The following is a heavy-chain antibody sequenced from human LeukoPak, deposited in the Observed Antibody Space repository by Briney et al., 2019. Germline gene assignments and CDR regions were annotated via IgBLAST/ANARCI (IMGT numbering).Heavy chain of an antibody. Sequence: GGSLRLSCAASGFTFSTYNMNCVRQAPGKGLEWVSYIRSTGTTIYYAESVKGRFTISRDNAKNSLYLQMNCLRDEDTAVYYCARDYGHHGEYFDDWGQGTLVTVSS. CDR1: GFTFSTYN. D-gene: IGHD3-10*01. J-gene: IGHJ4*02. V-gene: IGHV3-48*02. CDR2: IRSTGTTI. CDR3: ARDYGHHGEYFDD.